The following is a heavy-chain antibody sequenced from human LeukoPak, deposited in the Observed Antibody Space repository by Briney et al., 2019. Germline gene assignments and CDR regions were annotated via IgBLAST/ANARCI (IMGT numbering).Heavy chain of an antibody. CDR2: IKQDGSEK. D-gene: IGHD1-26*01. Sequence: GGSLRLSCAASGFTFSSYWMSWVRQAPGKGLEWVANIKQDGSEKYYVDSVKGRFTISRDNAKNSLYLQMNSLRAEDTAVYYCARGGRSSRLVPFDYWGQGTLVTVSS. J-gene: IGHJ4*02. V-gene: IGHV3-7*01. CDR3: ARGGRSSRLVPFDY. CDR1: GFTFSSYW.